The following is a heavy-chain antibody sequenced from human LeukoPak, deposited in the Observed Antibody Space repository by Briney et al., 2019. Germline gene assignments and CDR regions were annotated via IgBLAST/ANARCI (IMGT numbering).Heavy chain of an antibody. J-gene: IGHJ4*02. Sequence: GASVKVSCKASGYAFSDYYIHWVRQAPGQGLEWMGWVNPNSGKTKLGEKFQGRVTMARDTSINSVYMDLNSLRSDDTAVYYCARGRATKDSDGYCHFDNWGQGTQVTVSS. D-gene: IGHD2-21*01. CDR1: GYAFSDYY. V-gene: IGHV1-2*02. CDR3: ARGRATKDSDGYCHFDN. CDR2: VNPNSGKT.